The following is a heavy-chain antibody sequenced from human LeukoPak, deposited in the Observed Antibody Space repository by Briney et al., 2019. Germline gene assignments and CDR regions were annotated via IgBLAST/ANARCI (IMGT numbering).Heavy chain of an antibody. CDR2: INPSGGSP. CDR1: GYTXTSSF. V-gene: IGHV1-46*01. Sequence: GASVKVSCKASGYTXTSSFMHWVRQAPGQGLEWMGIINPSGGSPTYAQKFQGRVTMTRDTSTSTVYMELSSLRSEDTAMYYCARDSSSSSLADPWGQGTLVTVSS. D-gene: IGHD2-2*01. CDR3: ARDSSSSSLADP. J-gene: IGHJ5*02.